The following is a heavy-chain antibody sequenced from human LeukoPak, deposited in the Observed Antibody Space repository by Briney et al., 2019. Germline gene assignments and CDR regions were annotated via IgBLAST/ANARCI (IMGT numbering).Heavy chain of an antibody. V-gene: IGHV4-59*01. J-gene: IGHJ4*02. CDR1: GGSINSYY. CDR2: TFYSGST. Sequence: PSETLSLTCNVSGGSINSYYWSWIRQPPGKRLEWIGYTFYSGSTDYNPPLKSRVTMSLDTPKNQFSLKLTSVTATDTAVYYCARVPGVVTGSYYFDSWGQGTLVTVSP. CDR3: ARVPGVVTGSYYFDS. D-gene: IGHD2-21*02.